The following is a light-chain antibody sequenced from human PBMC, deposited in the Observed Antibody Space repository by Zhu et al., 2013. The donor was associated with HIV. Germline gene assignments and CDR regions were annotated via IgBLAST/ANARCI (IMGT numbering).Light chain of an antibody. J-gene: IGKJ2*01. Sequence: EIVMTQSPATLSVSPGERATLSCRASQSVSSNLAWYQQKPGQAPRLLIYGAATRATAIPARFSGSGSGTDFTLTISRLEPEDFAVYYCHQYVSSARTFGQGTKLEIK. CDR1: QSVSSN. CDR2: GAA. CDR3: HQYVSSART. V-gene: IGKV3-15*01.